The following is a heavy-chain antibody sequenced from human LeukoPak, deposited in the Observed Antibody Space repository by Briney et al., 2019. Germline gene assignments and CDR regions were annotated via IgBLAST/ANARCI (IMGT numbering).Heavy chain of an antibody. Sequence: SETLSLTCTVSGGSISSSSYYWGWIRQPPGKGLEWIGSIYYSGSTYYNPSLKSRVTISVDTSKNQFSLKLSSVTAADTAVYYCARLRFGELPGGYFDYWGQGTLVTVSS. CDR1: GGSISSSSYY. J-gene: IGHJ4*02. V-gene: IGHV4-39*01. D-gene: IGHD3-10*01. CDR3: ARLRFGELPGGYFDY. CDR2: IYYSGST.